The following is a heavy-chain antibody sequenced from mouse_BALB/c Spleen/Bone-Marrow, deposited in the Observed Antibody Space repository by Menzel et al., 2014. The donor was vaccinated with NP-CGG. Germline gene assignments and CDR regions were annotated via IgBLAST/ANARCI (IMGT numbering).Heavy chain of an antibody. J-gene: IGHJ4*01. CDR3: ARLGYYGMMAY. CDR1: GFDFSRYW. D-gene: IGHD1-1*01. CDR2: INPDSSTI. V-gene: IGHV4-1*02. Sequence: EVKLMESGGGLVQPGGSLKLSCAASGFDFSRYWMGWVRQAPGRGLKWIGEINPDSSTINYTPSLKDKFIISRDNAKNALYLQMSKVGSEDTALYYCARLGYYGMMAYWGQGTSVTVSS.